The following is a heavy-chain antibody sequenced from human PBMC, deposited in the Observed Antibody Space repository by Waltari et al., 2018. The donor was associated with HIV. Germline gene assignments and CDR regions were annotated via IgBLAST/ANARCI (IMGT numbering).Heavy chain of an antibody. Sequence: QVQLLQSGAEVKKRGASVKDSCKASGYTFTAYYMHWVRQAPGQGLEWMGRINPNSGGTNYAQKFQGRVTRTRDTSISTAYMELSRLRSDDTAMYYCARRGSSGSYWFDPWGQGTLVTVSS. D-gene: IGHD1-26*01. J-gene: IGHJ5*02. CDR2: INPNSGGT. CDR3: ARRGSSGSYWFDP. CDR1: GYTFTAYY. V-gene: IGHV1-2*06.